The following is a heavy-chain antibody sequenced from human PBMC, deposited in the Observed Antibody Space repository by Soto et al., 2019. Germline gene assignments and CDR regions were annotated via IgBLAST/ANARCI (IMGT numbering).Heavy chain of an antibody. CDR2: VTGSGGST. CDR3: ARGGYSSSFDP. V-gene: IGHV3-23*01. D-gene: IGHD6-13*01. CDR1: GFTFSSYA. J-gene: IGHJ5*02. Sequence: QPGGSLRLSCAASGFTFSSYAMSWVRQAPGEGLEWVSTVTGSGGSTYYADSVKGRFTISRDNSKNTLYLQMNSLRAEDTAVYYCARGGYSSSFDPLSQGTLVTVSA.